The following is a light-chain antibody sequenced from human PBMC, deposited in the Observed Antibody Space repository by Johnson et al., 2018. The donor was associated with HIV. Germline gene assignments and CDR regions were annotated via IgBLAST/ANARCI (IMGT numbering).Light chain of an antibody. CDR1: SSNIGNNY. CDR3: GTWDTSLSTGGV. Sequence: QSVLTQPPSVSAAPGQKVTISCSGSSSNIGNNYVSWYQQLPGTAPKLVIYDNNKRPSGIPARFSGSKSATSATLDISGLQTGDEADFYCGTWDTSLSTGGVFGTGTKVTVL. V-gene: IGLV1-51*01. J-gene: IGLJ1*01. CDR2: DNN.